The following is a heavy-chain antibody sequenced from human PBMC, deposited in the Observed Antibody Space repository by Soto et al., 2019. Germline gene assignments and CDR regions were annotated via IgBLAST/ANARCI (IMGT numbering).Heavy chain of an antibody. V-gene: IGHV4-31*03. J-gene: IGHJ6*02. CDR3: ARALGYCSSTSCYSPYYYGMDV. CDR1: GGSISSGGYY. Sequence: SETLSLTCTVSGGSISSGGYYWSWIRQHPGKGLEWIGYIYYSGSTYYNPSLKSRVTISVDTSKNQFSLKLSSVTAADTAVYYCARALGYCSSTSCYSPYYYGMDVWGQGTTVTVSS. D-gene: IGHD2-2*02. CDR2: IYYSGST.